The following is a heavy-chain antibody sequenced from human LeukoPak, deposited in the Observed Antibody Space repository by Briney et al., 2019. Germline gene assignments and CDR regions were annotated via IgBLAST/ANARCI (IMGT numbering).Heavy chain of an antibody. D-gene: IGHD6-13*01. Sequence: SETLSLTCTVSGGSISSSSYYWGWIRQPPGKGLEWIGTMSNSGSTYYNPSLKSRVTISGDTSKNQFSLKLSSVTAADTAVFYCARRSQTTAGRGIDYWGQGTLVTVSS. CDR2: MSNSGST. CDR3: ARRSQTTAGRGIDY. V-gene: IGHV4-39*01. CDR1: GGSISSSSYY. J-gene: IGHJ4*02.